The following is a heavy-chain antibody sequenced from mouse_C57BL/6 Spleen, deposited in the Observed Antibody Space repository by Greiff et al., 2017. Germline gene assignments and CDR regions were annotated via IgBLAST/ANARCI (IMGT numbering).Heavy chain of an antibody. CDR1: GYTFTSYW. Sequence: VQLQQPGAELVRPGTSVKLSCKASGYTFTSYWMHWVKQRPGQGLEWIGVIDPSDSYTNYNQKFKGKATLTVDTSSSTAYMQLSSLTSEDSAVYYCAREGYYGSSHFAYWGQGTLVTVSA. V-gene: IGHV1-59*01. CDR2: IDPSDSYT. J-gene: IGHJ3*01. D-gene: IGHD1-1*01. CDR3: AREGYYGSSHFAY.